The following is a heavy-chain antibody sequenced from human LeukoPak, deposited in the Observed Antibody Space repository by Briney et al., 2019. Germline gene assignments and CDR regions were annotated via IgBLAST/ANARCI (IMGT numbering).Heavy chain of an antibody. Sequence: SETLSLTCTVSGGSISSGSYYWSWIRQPAGKGLEWIGRIYTSGSTNYNPSLKSRVTISVDTSKNQFSLKLSSVTAADTAVYYCARLASIYPAYYYYMDVWGKGTTVTISS. J-gene: IGHJ6*03. CDR3: ARLASIYPAYYYYMDV. CDR1: GGSISSGSYY. D-gene: IGHD3-3*02. V-gene: IGHV4-61*02. CDR2: IYTSGST.